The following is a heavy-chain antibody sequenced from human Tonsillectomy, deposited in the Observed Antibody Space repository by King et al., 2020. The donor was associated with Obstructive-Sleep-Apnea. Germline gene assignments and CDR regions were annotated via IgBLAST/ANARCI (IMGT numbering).Heavy chain of an antibody. Sequence: VQLVESGGGVVQPGGSLRLSCAASGFTFSNFAIHWVRQAPDKGLEWVAVISHDGNSKYYFDSVKGRFTISRDSSKNTLFLQMNSLRAEDTAVYYCAKDHGYSGAQYYFDYWGQGTLVTVSS. J-gene: IGHJ4*02. V-gene: IGHV3-30*18. CDR1: GFTFSNFA. CDR3: AKDHGYSGAQYYFDY. CDR2: ISHDGNSK. D-gene: IGHD6-25*01.